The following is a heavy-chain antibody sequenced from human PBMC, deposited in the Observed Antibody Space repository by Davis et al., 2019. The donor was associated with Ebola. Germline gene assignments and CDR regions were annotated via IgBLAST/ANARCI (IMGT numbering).Heavy chain of an antibody. CDR2: ISSSSSTI. Sequence: GESLKISCAASGFTFSSYSMNWVRQAPGKGLEWVSYISSSSSTIYYADSVKGRFTISRDNAKNSLYLQMNSLRDEDTAVYYCARELDSSGWYDIRAYYYYYGMDVWGQGTTVTVSS. J-gene: IGHJ6*02. CDR1: GFTFSSYS. D-gene: IGHD6-19*01. CDR3: ARELDSSGWYDIRAYYYYYGMDV. V-gene: IGHV3-48*02.